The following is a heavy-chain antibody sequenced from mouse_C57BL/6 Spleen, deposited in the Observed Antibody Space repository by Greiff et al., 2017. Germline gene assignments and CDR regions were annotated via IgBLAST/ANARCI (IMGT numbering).Heavy chain of an antibody. J-gene: IGHJ2*01. Sequence: VQLQQPGAELVRPGSSVKLSCKASGYTFTSYWMPWVKQRPIQGLEWIGNIDPSDSDTHYNQKFKDKATLTVDKASSTAYMQLSSLTSEDSAVYYCAGRYGSSYPYDFDYWGQGTTLTVSS. D-gene: IGHD1-1*01. CDR2: IDPSDSDT. CDR3: AGRYGSSYPYDFDY. V-gene: IGHV1-52*01. CDR1: GYTFTSYW.